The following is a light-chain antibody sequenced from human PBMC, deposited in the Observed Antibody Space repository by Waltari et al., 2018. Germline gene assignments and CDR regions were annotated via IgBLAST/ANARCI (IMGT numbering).Light chain of an antibody. CDR2: GAT. CDR3: FSFVAANSFV. V-gene: IGLV2-23*01. CDR1: RNAIGNYDL. J-gene: IGLJ1*01. Sequence: QSALTQPASVSGSPGQSLTLSCTGTRNAIGNYDLAPWHQQRPGDAPKLLMYGATKRPSGVSNRFSGSKSGKTASLTISGLQTEDEADYYCFSFVAANSFVFGPGTKVTVL.